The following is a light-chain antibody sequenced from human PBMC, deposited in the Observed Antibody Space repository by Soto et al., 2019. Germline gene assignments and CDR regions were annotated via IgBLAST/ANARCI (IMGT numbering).Light chain of an antibody. CDR1: QSVSSN. J-gene: IGKJ2*01. CDR3: QQYNNWPHS. V-gene: IGKV3-15*01. Sequence: EIVMTQSPATLSVSPGERATLSCRASQSVSSNLAWYQQKPGQAPRLLMFGVSTRAAGIPARFSGSGSGTEFTLTISSLQSEDFAVYYCQQYNNWPHSFGQGTKVDIK. CDR2: GVS.